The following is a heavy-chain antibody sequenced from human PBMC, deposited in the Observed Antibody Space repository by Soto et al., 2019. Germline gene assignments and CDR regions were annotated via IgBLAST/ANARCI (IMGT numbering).Heavy chain of an antibody. Sequence: GGSLRLSCATSGFSFNDYAMYWVRQAPGQGLEWVAIISSDGHHQFYLDNLRGRFTVSRDNSKNTLYLQMNSLRPEDTAVYYCSRGTYYPQSSGLHADYWGPGTVVTVSS. J-gene: IGHJ4*02. CDR2: ISSDGHHQ. CDR1: GFSFNDYA. V-gene: IGHV3-30*03. CDR3: SRGTYYPQSSGLHADY. D-gene: IGHD3-22*01.